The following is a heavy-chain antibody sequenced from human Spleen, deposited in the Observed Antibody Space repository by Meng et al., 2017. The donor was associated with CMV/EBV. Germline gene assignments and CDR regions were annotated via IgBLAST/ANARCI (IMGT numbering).Heavy chain of an antibody. J-gene: IGHJ4*02. D-gene: IGHD4-17*01. CDR2: ISTNKNIT. V-gene: IGHV3-11*06. Sequence: SGFIFTNFSMSWVRQAPGQGLEWISCISTNKNITKYADSVKGRSTISRDNAEKSLFLEIDSLSAEDTAVYYCARESSGDYGDFGYFDYWGQGALVTVSS. CDR3: ARESSGDYGDFGYFDY. CDR1: GFIFTNFS.